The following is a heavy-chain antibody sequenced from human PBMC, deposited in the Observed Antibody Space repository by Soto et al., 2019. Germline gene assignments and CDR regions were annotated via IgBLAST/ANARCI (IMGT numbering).Heavy chain of an antibody. D-gene: IGHD3-22*01. CDR1: GFIFRSYG. Sequence: GGSLRLSCAASGFIFRSYGMHWVRQAPGKGLEWVAVISYDGSNKYYADSVKGRFTISRDNSKNTLYLQMNSLRAEDTAVYYCAKGYYYDDSGYSIYFDYWGQGTLVTVSS. V-gene: IGHV3-30*18. CDR2: ISYDGSNK. CDR3: AKGYYYDDSGYSIYFDY. J-gene: IGHJ4*02.